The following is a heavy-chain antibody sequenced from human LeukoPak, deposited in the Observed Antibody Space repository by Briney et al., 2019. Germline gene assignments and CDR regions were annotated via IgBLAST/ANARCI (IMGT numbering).Heavy chain of an antibody. CDR3: ARYGSGSYSS. Sequence: GASLRHSSAVSGFTFSSYSMNWVRQDPGKGLEWVSSISSSSSYIYYADSVKGRFTISRDNAKNSLYLQMNSLRAEDTAVYYCARYGSGSYSSGGQGILVTVSS. J-gene: IGHJ4*02. V-gene: IGHV3-21*01. CDR2: ISSSSSYI. D-gene: IGHD3-10*01. CDR1: GFTFSSYS.